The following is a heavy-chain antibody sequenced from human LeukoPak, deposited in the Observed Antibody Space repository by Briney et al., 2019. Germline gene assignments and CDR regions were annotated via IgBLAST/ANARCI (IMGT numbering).Heavy chain of an antibody. CDR1: GYTFTGYY. V-gene: IGHV1-2*02. CDR3: ARAEDPYYYYMDV. Sequence: ASVKVSCRASGYTFTGYYMHWVRQAPGQGLEWMGWINPNSGGTNYAQKFQGRVTMTRDTSISTAYMELSRLRSDDTAVYYCARAEDPYYYYMDVWGKGTTVTVSS. J-gene: IGHJ6*03. CDR2: INPNSGGT.